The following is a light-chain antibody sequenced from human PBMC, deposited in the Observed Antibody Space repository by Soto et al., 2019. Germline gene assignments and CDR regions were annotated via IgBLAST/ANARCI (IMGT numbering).Light chain of an antibody. J-gene: IGLJ1*01. CDR3: SSYAGSNIWV. CDR2: EVS. Sequence: QSVQTQPASAAGSLGQSVTISCTGPSSDVGSYKYVAWYQHHPGKAPKVMIYEVSKRPSGVPDRFSGSKSGNTASLTVSGLQAEDEADYYCSSYAGSNIWVFGTGTKVTVL. CDR1: SSDVGSYKY. V-gene: IGLV2-8*01.